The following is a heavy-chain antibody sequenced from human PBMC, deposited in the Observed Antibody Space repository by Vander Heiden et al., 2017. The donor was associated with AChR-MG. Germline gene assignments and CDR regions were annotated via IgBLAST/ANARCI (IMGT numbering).Heavy chain of an antibody. CDR3: ARSRYYYDSSGYQRKYYFDY. V-gene: IGHV4-34*01. D-gene: IGHD3-22*01. Sequence: QVQLQQWGAGLLKPSETLSLTCAVYGGSFSGYYCSWIRQPPGKGLEWIGEINHGGSTNYNPALKSQVTISVDTSKNQFSLKLSSVTAADTAVYYCARSRYYYDSSGYQRKYYFDYWGQGTLVTVSS. J-gene: IGHJ4*02. CDR2: INHGGST. CDR1: GGSFSGYY.